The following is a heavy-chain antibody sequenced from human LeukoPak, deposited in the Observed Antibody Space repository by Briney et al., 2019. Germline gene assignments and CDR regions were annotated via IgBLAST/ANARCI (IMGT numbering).Heavy chain of an antibody. CDR2: MYSGGTT. CDR1: GFTVSNNY. J-gene: IGHJ3*02. CDR3: ASPSSGQSFDI. Sequence: GGSLRLSCAASGFTVSNNYMNWVRQAPGKGLEWVSVMYSGGTTYYAEYVKGRFSISRDKSKNTVFIQMSSLRAEDTAVYYCASPSSGQSFDIWGQGTTVTVSS. D-gene: IGHD3-22*01. V-gene: IGHV3-53*01.